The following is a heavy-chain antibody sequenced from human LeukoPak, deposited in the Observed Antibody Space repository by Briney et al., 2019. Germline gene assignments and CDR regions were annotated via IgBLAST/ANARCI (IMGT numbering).Heavy chain of an antibody. CDR2: IYPGDSAT. J-gene: IGHJ4*02. V-gene: IGHV5-51*01. CDR1: GYSVTSYC. Sequence: GESLKISCKGSGYSVTSYCIGWVRQMPGKGLEWMGIIYPGDSATRYRPSFQGRVTISADKSISTAYLERSSLKASDTAMYYCARHRRDGYPDYWGQGTLVTVSS. CDR3: ARHRRDGYPDY. D-gene: IGHD5-24*01.